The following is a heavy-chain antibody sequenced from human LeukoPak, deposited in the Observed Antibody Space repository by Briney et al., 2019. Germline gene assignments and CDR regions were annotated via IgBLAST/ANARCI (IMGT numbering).Heavy chain of an antibody. CDR2: INPSGSST. D-gene: IGHD1-26*01. J-gene: IGHJ5*02. Sequence: GASVKVSCKASGYAFTGHYMHWVRQAPGQGLEWMGLINPSGSSTIYAQKFQGRVTMTRDMSTSTDYMELSSLRSEDTAVYYCARDNSVGDYAWWFDPWGQGTLVTVSS. CDR1: GYAFTGHY. CDR3: ARDNSVGDYAWWFDP. V-gene: IGHV1-46*01.